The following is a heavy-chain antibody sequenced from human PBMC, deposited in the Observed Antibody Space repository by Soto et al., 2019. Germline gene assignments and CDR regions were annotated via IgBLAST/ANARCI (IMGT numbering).Heavy chain of an antibody. D-gene: IGHD3-16*01. CDR3: ANFGDGSSIYYYYGMDV. CDR1: GFNFSSYA. Sequence: SLRLSCAASGFNFSSYAMSWVRQAPGKGLEWVSAISGSGGSTYYADSVKGRFTISRDNSKNTLYLQMNSLRAEDTAVYYCANFGDGSSIYYYYGMDVWGQGTTVTVSS. V-gene: IGHV3-23*01. CDR2: ISGSGGST. J-gene: IGHJ6*02.